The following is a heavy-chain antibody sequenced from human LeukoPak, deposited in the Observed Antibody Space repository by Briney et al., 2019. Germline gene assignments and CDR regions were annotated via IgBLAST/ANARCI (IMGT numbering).Heavy chain of an antibody. V-gene: IGHV3-9*01. D-gene: IGHD2-21*02. CDR2: ISWNSGSI. CDR1: GFTFDDYA. J-gene: IGHJ6*02. Sequence: GGSLRLSCAASGFTFDDYAMHWVRQAPGKGLEWVSGISWNSGSIGYADSVKGRFTISRDNSKNTLYLQMNSLRAEDTAVYYCAKDLSAYCGGDCYPYGMDVWGQGTTVTVSS. CDR3: AKDLSAYCGGDCYPYGMDV.